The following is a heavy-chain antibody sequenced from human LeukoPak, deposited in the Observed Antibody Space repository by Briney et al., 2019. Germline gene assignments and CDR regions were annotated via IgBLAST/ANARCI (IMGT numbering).Heavy chain of an antibody. CDR3: ATYRQVLLPFES. CDR2: IYKNAIT. D-gene: IGHD2-8*02. CDR1: GFTVSSNY. J-gene: IGHJ4*02. V-gene: IGHV3-53*01. Sequence: GGSLRLSCAASGFTVSSNYMTWVRQAPGKGLEWVSVIYKNAITYYADSVRGRFTISRDNSKSTLSLQMNSLRAEDTAIYYCATYRQVLLPFESWGQGTLVTVSS.